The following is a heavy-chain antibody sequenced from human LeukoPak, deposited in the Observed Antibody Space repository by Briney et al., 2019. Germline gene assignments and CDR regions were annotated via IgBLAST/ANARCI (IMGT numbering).Heavy chain of an antibody. V-gene: IGHV1-18*01. CDR3: ARMGCSSASCYTLDY. D-gene: IGHD2-2*02. Sequence: GASVKVSCKASGYNISNNGISWVRQAPGQGLEWVGWTSVYNSNTNSAQNLQGRVTMTTDTSTSTAYMELRSLRSDDTAVYYCARMGCSSASCYTLDYWGQGTLVTVSS. CDR2: TSVYNSNT. CDR1: GYNISNNG. J-gene: IGHJ4*02.